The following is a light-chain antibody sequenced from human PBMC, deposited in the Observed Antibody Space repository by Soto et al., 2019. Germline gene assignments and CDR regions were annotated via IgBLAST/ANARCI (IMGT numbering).Light chain of an antibody. J-gene: IGKJ1*01. Sequence: IQLTQSPSSLAATVGDRVTITCRASQGISNYLVWYQQKPGKAPNLLIYGASTLQSGVPSRFSGSGSGTEFTLTISSVQPDDFATYYCQQYNSYWRTFGQGTKVDIK. CDR2: GAS. V-gene: IGKV1-9*01. CDR1: QGISNY. CDR3: QQYNSYWRT.